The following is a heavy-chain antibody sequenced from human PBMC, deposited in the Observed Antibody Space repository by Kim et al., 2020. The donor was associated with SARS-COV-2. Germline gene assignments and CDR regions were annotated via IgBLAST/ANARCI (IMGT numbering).Heavy chain of an antibody. CDR2: IRSKANSYAT. D-gene: IGHD1-26*01. CDR1: GFTFSGPA. V-gene: IGHV3-73*01. CDR3: TSSKVGATADY. Sequence: GGSLRLSCAASGFTFSGPAMHWVRQASGKGLEWVGRIRSKANSYATAYAASVKGRFTISRDDSKNTAYLQMNSLKTEDTAVYYCTSSKVGATADYWGQGNLVTVSS. J-gene: IGHJ4*02.